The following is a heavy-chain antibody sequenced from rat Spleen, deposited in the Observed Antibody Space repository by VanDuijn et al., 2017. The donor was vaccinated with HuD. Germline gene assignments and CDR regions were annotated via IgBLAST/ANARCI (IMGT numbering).Heavy chain of an antibody. CDR2: ISPSGGRT. Sequence: EVQLVESGGGLVQPGRSLKLSCAASGFTFSRSAMAWLRPAPTKGLEWVASISPSGGRTYYRDSVKGRFTVSSDNAKSSLYLQMDSLRSEDTAAYYWARPGYGYNRNWFAYWGQGTLGTVSS. D-gene: IGHD1-5*01. CDR3: ARPGYGYNRNWFAY. CDR1: GFTFSRSA. J-gene: IGHJ3*01. V-gene: IGHV5-19*01.